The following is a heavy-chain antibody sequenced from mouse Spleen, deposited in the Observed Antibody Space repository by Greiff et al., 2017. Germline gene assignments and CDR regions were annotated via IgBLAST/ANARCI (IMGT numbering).Heavy chain of an antibody. J-gene: IGHJ3*01. CDR3: TRPWDEAWFAY. V-gene: IGHV1S22*01. Sequence: LKQPGSELVRPGASVKLSCKASGYTFTSYWMHWVKQRPGQGLEWIGNIYPGSGSTNYDEKFKSKATLTVDTSSSTAYMQLSSLTSEDSAVYYCTRPWDEAWFAYWGQGTLVTVSA. CDR1: GYTFTSYW. CDR2: IYPGSGST. D-gene: IGHD4-1*01.